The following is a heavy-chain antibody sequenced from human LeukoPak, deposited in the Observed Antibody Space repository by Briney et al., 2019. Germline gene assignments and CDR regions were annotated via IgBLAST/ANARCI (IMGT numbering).Heavy chain of an antibody. CDR1: GGSFSGYY. Sequence: SETLSLTCAVYGGSFSGYYWSWIRQPPGKGLEWIGYIFFSGSTNYNPSLKSRVTMSVDTSKNQFSLRLSSVTAADTAVYYCARGEMATIEDAFDIWGQGTMVTVSS. CDR2: IFFSGST. CDR3: ARGEMATIEDAFDI. D-gene: IGHD5-24*01. J-gene: IGHJ3*02. V-gene: IGHV4-59*01.